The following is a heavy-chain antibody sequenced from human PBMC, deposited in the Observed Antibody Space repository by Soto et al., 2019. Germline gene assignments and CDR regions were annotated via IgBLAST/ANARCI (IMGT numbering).Heavy chain of an antibody. CDR1: GYSFTTYG. J-gene: IGHJ6*02. Sequence: QVQLVQSGGEVKKPGASVKVSCKTSGYSFTTYGISWVRQAPGQGLEWMGWISAYNGNTNYAQKLQDRLTMTTDTSTSTAYMELRSLRSDDTAVYYCARDGPAPHAYYGMDVWGQGSTVTVSS. CDR2: ISAYNGNT. CDR3: ARDGPAPHAYYGMDV. V-gene: IGHV1-18*01.